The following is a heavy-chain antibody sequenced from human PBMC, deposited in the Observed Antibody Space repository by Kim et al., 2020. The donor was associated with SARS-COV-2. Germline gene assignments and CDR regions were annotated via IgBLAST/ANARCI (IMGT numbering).Heavy chain of an antibody. V-gene: IGHV4-39*01. D-gene: IGHD3-10*01. CDR3: ARRAVLWFGDFDY. Sequence: YNPSLKSRVTISVDTSKNQFSLKLSSVTAADTAVYYCARRAVLWFGDFDYWGQGTLVTVSS. J-gene: IGHJ4*02.